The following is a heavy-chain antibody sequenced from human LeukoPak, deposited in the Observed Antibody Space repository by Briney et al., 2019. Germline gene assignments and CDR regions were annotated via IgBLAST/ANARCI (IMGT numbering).Heavy chain of an antibody. V-gene: IGHV3-23*01. CDR3: AKDPITIFGVVIIPHYFDY. Sequence: PGGSLRLSCAASGFTFSSYAMSWVRQAPGKGLEWVSAISGSGGSTYYADSVKGRFTISRDNSKNTLYLQMNSLRAEDTAVYYCAKDPITIFGVVIIPHYFDYWGQGTLVTVSS. CDR2: ISGSGGST. D-gene: IGHD3-3*01. J-gene: IGHJ4*02. CDR1: GFTFSSYA.